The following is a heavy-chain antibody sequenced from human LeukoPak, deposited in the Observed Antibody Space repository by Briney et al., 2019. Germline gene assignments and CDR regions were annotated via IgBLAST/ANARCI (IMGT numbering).Heavy chain of an antibody. Sequence: GGSLRLSCAASGFTFRDYYMSWIRQAPGRGLGWVSYISSGGSAIYYTDSVKGRFTISRDNAKNSLYLQMNSLRAEDTAMYYCARDFGYSYGSGGVYWGQGTLVTVSS. D-gene: IGHD5-18*01. CDR2: ISSGGSAI. CDR1: GFTFRDYY. CDR3: ARDFGYSYGSGGVY. J-gene: IGHJ4*02. V-gene: IGHV3-11*04.